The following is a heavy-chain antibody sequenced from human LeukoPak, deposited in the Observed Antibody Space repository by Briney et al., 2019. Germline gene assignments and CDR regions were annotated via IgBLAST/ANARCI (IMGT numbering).Heavy chain of an antibody. J-gene: IGHJ4*02. CDR3: AHTYYYDSSGYDNFDN. D-gene: IGHD3-22*01. CDR1: GFPLRTTGVG. Sequence: SGPTLVKPTQTLTLTCTFSGFPLRTTGVGVGWIRQPPGKALEWLALIYWNDDKYYSPSLKSRLTITKDTSKNQVVLRMTNMDPVDTATYYCAHTYYYDSSGYDNFDNWGQGTLVTVSS. V-gene: IGHV2-5*01. CDR2: IYWNDDK.